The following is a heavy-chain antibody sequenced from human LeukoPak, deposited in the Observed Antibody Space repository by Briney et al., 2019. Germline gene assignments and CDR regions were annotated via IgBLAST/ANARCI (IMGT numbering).Heavy chain of an antibody. CDR1: GFTFSSYS. Sequence: PGGSLRLSCAASGFTFSSYSMNWVRQPPGKGLEWIGSIYYSGSTYYNPSLKSRVTISVDTSKNQFSLKLSSVTAADTAVYYCARGRSYGRSPYYFDYWGQGTLVTVSS. V-gene: IGHV4-39*07. CDR2: IYYSGST. D-gene: IGHD5-18*01. CDR3: ARGRSYGRSPYYFDY. J-gene: IGHJ4*02.